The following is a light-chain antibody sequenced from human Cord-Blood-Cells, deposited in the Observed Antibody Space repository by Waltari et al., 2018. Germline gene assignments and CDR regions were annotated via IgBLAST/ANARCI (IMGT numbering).Light chain of an antibody. J-gene: IGLJ3*02. CDR1: SSNIGSNY. Sequence: QSVLTQPPSASGTPGQRVTISCSGSSSNIGSNYVYWYQQLPGTAPKRLIYRNNQRPSGVPDRFSASKSGTSASLAVSGLRSEEEADYYCAAWDDSLSGWVFGGGTKLTVL. CDR2: RNN. V-gene: IGLV1-47*01. CDR3: AAWDDSLSGWV.